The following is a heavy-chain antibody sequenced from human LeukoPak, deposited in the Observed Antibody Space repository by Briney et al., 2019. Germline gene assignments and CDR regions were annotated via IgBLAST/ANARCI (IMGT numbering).Heavy chain of an antibody. J-gene: IGHJ4*02. CDR3: AKASWRTTQSFCFGH. V-gene: IGHV3-23*01. D-gene: IGHD1-7*01. CDR1: GFTFSSYW. CDR2: ISANGSST. Sequence: PGGSLRLSCAASGFTFSSYWMHWVRQAPGKGLEWVSTISANGSSTYYADSVQGRFTISRDNSDNTLYLQMNGLKAEDTAVYSCAKASWRTTQSFCFGHWGQGTLVTVSS.